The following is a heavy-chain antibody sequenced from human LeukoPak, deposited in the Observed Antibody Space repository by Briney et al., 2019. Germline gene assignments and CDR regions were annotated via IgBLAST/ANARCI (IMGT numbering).Heavy chain of an antibody. CDR3: ARDLGDYGDYGATGI. D-gene: IGHD4-17*01. J-gene: IGHJ3*02. V-gene: IGHV1-69*05. CDR2: IIPIFGTA. Sequence: SVKVSCKASGGTFSSYAISWVRQAPGQGLEWMGRIIPIFGTANYAQKFQGRVTITTDESTSPAYMELSSLRSEDTAVYYCARDLGDYGDYGATGIWGQGTMVTVSS. CDR1: GGTFSSYA.